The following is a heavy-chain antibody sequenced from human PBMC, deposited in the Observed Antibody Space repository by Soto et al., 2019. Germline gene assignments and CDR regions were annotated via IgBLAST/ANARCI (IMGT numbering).Heavy chain of an antibody. D-gene: IGHD3-10*01. CDR3: ARVWATMVRGVIKNYYYYYGMDV. V-gene: IGHV4-34*01. Sequence: PSETLSLTCAVYGGSFSGYYWSWIRQPPGKGLEWIGEINHSGSTNYNPSLKSRVTISVDTSKNQFSLKLSSVTAADTAVYYCARVWATMVRGVIKNYYYYYGMDVWGQGTTVTVS. CDR1: GGSFSGYY. CDR2: INHSGST. J-gene: IGHJ6*02.